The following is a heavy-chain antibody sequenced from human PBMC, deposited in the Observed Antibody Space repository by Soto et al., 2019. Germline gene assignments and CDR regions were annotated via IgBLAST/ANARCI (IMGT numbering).Heavy chain of an antibody. V-gene: IGHV3-23*01. CDR2: ISGSGGST. J-gene: IGHJ4*02. CDR1: GFTFSSYA. D-gene: IGHD6-13*01. CDR3: AKDRGIAAAGTVGY. Sequence: GGSLRLSCAASGFTFSSYAMSRVRQAPGKGLEWVSAISGSGGSTYYADSVKGRFTISRDNSKNTLYLQMNSLRAEDTAVYYCAKDRGIAAAGTVGYWGQGTMVTVYS.